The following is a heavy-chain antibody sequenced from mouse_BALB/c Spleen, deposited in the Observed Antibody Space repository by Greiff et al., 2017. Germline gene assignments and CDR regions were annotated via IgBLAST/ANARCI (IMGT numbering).Heavy chain of an antibody. CDR3: ARITTVPSYWYFDV. CDR1: GDSITSGY. D-gene: IGHD1-1*01. V-gene: IGHV3-8*02. CDR2: ISYSGST. Sequence: EVQVVESGPSLVKPSQTLSLTCSVTGDSITSGYWNWIRKFPGNKLEYMGYISYSGSTYYNPSLKSRISITRDTSKNQYYLQLNSVTTEDTATYYCARITTVPSYWYFDVWGAGTTVTVSS. J-gene: IGHJ1*01.